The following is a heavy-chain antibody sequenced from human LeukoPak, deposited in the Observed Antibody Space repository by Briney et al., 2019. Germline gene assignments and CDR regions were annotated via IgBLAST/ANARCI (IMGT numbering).Heavy chain of an antibody. J-gene: IGHJ4*02. CDR3: AREAASGYYHEVDY. V-gene: IGHV3-48*03. CDR1: GFTFSSYE. CDR2: ISSSGSTI. Sequence: PGGSLRLSRAASGFTFSSYEMNWVRQAPGKGLEWVSYISSSGSTIYYADSVEGRFTISRDNAKNSLYLQMNSLRAEDTAVYYCAREAASGYYHEVDYWGQGTLVTLSS. D-gene: IGHD3-3*01.